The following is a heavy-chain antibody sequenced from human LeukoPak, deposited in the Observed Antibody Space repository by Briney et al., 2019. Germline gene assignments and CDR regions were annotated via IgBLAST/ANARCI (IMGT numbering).Heavy chain of an antibody. D-gene: IGHD6-19*01. V-gene: IGHV5-51*01. CDR3: ARLVYSSGLASYFDY. Sequence: GESLQISCKGPGYSFTTYWIGWVRQMPGKGLEWMGIIYPSDSDTRYSPSFQGQVTISADKSITTAYLQWSSLKASDTAMYYCARLVYSSGLASYFDYWGQGTLVTVSS. J-gene: IGHJ4*02. CDR1: GYSFTTYW. CDR2: IYPSDSDT.